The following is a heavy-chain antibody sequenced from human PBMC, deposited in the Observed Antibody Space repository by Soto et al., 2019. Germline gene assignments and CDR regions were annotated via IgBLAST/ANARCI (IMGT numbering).Heavy chain of an antibody. J-gene: IGHJ6*01. D-gene: IGHD1-7*01. CDR3: ESDDTDNRNYVSNGALYYYYGMEV. CDR1: GYAFTSYG. V-gene: IGHV1-18*01. CDR2: ISAYDGNT. Sequence: GASVRVSCKASGYAFTSYGMSWVRQAPGQGLERMGWISAYDGNTKYAQKLQGRVTMTTDTSTSTAYMELRSLRPDHTAVYYCESDDTDNRNYVSNGALYYYYGMEVWGQWTPVTFSS.